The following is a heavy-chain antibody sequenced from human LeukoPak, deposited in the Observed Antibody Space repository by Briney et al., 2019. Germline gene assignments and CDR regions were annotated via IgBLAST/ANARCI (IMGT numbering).Heavy chain of an antibody. CDR1: GFTFSSYS. CDR2: ISSSSSTI. V-gene: IGHV3-48*01. Sequence: GGSLRLSCAASGFTFSSYSMNWVRQAPGKGLEWVSYISSSSSTIYYADSVKGRFTISRAYAHDSLYLQMNSLRAEDTAVYYCAELGITMIGGVWGKGTTVTISS. J-gene: IGHJ6*04. CDR3: AELGITMIGGV. D-gene: IGHD3-10*02.